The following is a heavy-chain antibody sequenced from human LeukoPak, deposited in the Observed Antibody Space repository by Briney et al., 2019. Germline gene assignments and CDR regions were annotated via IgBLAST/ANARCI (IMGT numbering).Heavy chain of an antibody. CDR1: GFTFSSHW. V-gene: IGHV3-21*01. J-gene: IGHJ4*02. CDR3: ARGVVSYSSSLASM. CDR2: ISSSSSYI. Sequence: PGGSLRLSCAASGFTFSSHWMNWVRQAPGKGLEWVSSISSSSSYIYYVDSVKGRFTISRDNAKNSLYLQMNSLRAEDTAVYYCARGVVSYSSSLASMWGQGTLVTVSS. D-gene: IGHD6-13*01.